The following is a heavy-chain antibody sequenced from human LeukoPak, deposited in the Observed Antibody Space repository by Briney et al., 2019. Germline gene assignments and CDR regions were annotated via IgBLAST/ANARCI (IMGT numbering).Heavy chain of an antibody. CDR1: GYTLTELS. J-gene: IGHJ4*02. Sequence: GASLKVSCKVSGYTLTELSMHWVRQAPGKGLEWMGGFDPEDGETIYAQKFQGRVTMTEDTSTDTAYMELSSLRSEDTAVYYCATAGSRGYYPDYWGQGTLVTVSS. CDR3: ATAGSRGYYPDY. D-gene: IGHD3-22*01. V-gene: IGHV1-24*01. CDR2: FDPEDGET.